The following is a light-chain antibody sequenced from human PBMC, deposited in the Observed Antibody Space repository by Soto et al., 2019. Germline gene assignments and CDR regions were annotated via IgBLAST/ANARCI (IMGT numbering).Light chain of an antibody. CDR1: KNDIGSYSH. J-gene: IGLJ3*02. V-gene: IGLV2-11*01. CDR2: DVS. Sequence: QSALTQPRSVSGSPGQSVTISCTGTKNDIGSYSHVSWYQQHPGNAPKVIIYDVSRRPSGVPDRFSGSKSGSTASLTISGLQAEDEADYFCCSNAVRYTWVFGGCTKLTVL. CDR3: CSNAVRYTWV.